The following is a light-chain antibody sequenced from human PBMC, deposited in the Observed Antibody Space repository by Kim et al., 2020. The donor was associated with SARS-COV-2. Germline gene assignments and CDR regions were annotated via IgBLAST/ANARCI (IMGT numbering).Light chain of an antibody. CDR1: QSVTNSY. Sequence: EIVLTQSPGTLSLSPGERATLSCRASQSVTNSYLAWYQQKPGQAPRLLIYGASSRATGIPDRFSGSGSGTDFTLTISRLEPEDFAVYYCQQYGNLPWTFDQGTKVNIK. CDR3: QQYGNLPWT. CDR2: GAS. J-gene: IGKJ1*01. V-gene: IGKV3-20*01.